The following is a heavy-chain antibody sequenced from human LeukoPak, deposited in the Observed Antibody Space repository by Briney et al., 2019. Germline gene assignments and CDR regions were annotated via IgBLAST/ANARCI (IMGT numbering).Heavy chain of an antibody. V-gene: IGHV4-39*07. CDR1: GGSISSNSYY. CDR3: ARDAAYSGYPN. CDR2: IYYSGST. D-gene: IGHD5-12*01. J-gene: IGHJ4*02. Sequence: SETLSLTCAVSGGSISSNSYYWGWIRQPPGKGLEWIGSIYYSGSTYYNPSLKSRVTISVDTSKNQFSLKLSSVTAADTAVYYCARDAAYSGYPNWGQGTLVTVSS.